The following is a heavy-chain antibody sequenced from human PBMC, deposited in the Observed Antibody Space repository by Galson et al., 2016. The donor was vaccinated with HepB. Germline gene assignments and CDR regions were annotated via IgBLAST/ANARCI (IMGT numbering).Heavy chain of an antibody. CDR1: GYTFTSYY. D-gene: IGHD6-13*01. CDR3: ARGSIAAAGSGYWFDP. V-gene: IGHV1-46*01. Sequence: SVKVSCKASGYTFTSYYIHWVRQAPGQGLEWMGIISPSGGSTSYAQKFQGRVTMTRDTSTSTVYMELSSLRSEDTAVYYCARGSIAAAGSGYWFDPWGQGSLSTVSS. J-gene: IGHJ5*02. CDR2: ISPSGGST.